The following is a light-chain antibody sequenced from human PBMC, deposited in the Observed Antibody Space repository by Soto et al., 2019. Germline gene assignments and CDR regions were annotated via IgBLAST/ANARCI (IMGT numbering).Light chain of an antibody. CDR3: CSYAGSSTPYV. Sequence: QSVLTQPAPPSGSPGQSITHSFPGTRSEIWGYKLVFLYQQHPGKAPKLMFYEVSKRPSGVSNRFSGSKSGNTASLTISGLQAEDEADYYCCSYAGSSTPYVFGTGTKVTVL. CDR2: EVS. J-gene: IGLJ1*01. V-gene: IGLV2-23*02. CDR1: RSEIWGYKL.